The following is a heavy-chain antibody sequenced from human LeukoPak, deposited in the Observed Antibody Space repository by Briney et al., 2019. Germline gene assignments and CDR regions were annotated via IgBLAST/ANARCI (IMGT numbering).Heavy chain of an antibody. CDR2: ISSSSSSI. CDR3: AGDPYSGYDLQAFDY. Sequence: PGGSLRLSCAASGFTFSSYSMNWVRQAPGMGLEWISYISSSSSSIYYADSVKGRFTISRDNAKNSLYLQMSSLRAEDTAVYYCAGDPYSGYDLQAFDYWGQGTLVTVSS. CDR1: GFTFSSYS. V-gene: IGHV3-48*01. D-gene: IGHD5-12*01. J-gene: IGHJ4*02.